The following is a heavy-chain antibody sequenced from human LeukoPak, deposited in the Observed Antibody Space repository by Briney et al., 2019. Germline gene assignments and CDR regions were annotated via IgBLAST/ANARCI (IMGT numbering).Heavy chain of an antibody. Sequence: ASVTVSCKASGGTFSSYAISWVRQAPGQGLEWMGGIIPIFGTANYAQKFQGRVTITADESTSTAYMELSSLRSEDTAVYYCARDYTTYYYDSSGETEYYFDYWGQGTLVTVSS. V-gene: IGHV1-69*13. CDR2: IIPIFGTA. J-gene: IGHJ4*02. D-gene: IGHD3-22*01. CDR3: ARDYTTYYYDSSGETEYYFDY. CDR1: GGTFSSYA.